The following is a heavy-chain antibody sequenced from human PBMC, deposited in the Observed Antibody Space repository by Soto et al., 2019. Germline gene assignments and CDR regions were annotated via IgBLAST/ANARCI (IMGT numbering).Heavy chain of an antibody. V-gene: IGHV1-69*06. D-gene: IGHD4-17*01. CDR2: IIPIFGTA. CDR1: GGTFSSYA. J-gene: IGHJ4*02. CDR3: ATSSEYKWTTVTTFFDY. Sequence: QVQLVQSGAEVKKPGSSVKVSCKASGGTFSSYAISWVRQAPGQGLEWVGGIIPIFGTANYAQKFQGRVTITANKSTSTAYMELSSLRSEDTAVYYCATSSEYKWTTVTTFFDYWGQGTLVTVSS.